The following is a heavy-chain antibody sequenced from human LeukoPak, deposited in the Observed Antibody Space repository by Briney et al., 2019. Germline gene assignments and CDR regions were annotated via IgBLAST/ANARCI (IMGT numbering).Heavy chain of an antibody. Sequence: SVRVSCTASGGISSTNAISWVRQAPGQGLEWMGGIIPIFGTANYAQKFQGRVSITADTSTSTAYMELNNLRSEDTAVYYCSSRVVGGNSAIEYWGQGTLVTVSS. D-gene: IGHD4-23*01. V-gene: IGHV1-69*06. CDR2: IIPIFGTA. CDR3: SSRVVGGNSAIEY. CDR1: GGISSTNA. J-gene: IGHJ4*02.